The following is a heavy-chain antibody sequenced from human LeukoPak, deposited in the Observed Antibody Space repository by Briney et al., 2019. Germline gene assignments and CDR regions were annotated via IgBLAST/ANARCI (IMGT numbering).Heavy chain of an antibody. D-gene: IGHD6-13*01. CDR3: ARGTLVRDAFDI. CDR2: ISAYNGIT. CDR1: GGTFSSYA. V-gene: IGHV1-18*01. J-gene: IGHJ3*02. Sequence: ASVKVSCKASGGTFSSYAISWVRQAPGQGLEWMGWISAYNGITNYAQKLQGRVTMTTDTSTSTAYMELRSLRSDDTAVYYCARGTLVRDAFDIWGQGTMVTVSS.